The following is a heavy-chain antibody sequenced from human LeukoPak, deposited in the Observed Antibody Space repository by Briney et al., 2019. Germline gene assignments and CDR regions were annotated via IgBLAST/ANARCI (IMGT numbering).Heavy chain of an antibody. CDR1: GYTFTSYG. CDR3: ARVTPSRSGYYYYYMDV. J-gene: IGHJ6*03. V-gene: IGHV1-18*01. Sequence: ASVKVSCKASGYTFTSYGISWVRRAPGQGLEWMGWISAYNGNTNYAQKLQGRVTMTTDTSTSTAYMELRSLRSDDTAVYYCARVTPSRSGYYYYYMDVWGKGTTVTISS. CDR2: ISAYNGNT.